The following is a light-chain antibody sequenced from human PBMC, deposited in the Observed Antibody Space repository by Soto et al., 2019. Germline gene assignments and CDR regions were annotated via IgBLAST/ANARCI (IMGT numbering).Light chain of an antibody. V-gene: IGKV2-30*01. J-gene: IGKJ5*01. CDR3: MQGTHWPPIT. Sequence: DVVLTQSPLSLPVTLGQPASISCRSTQSLVYSDGNIYLNWFQQRPGQSPRRLIYKVSNQDSGVQDRFSGSGSGSDFTLKISRVEAEDVGVYYCMQGTHWPPITFGQGTRLEIK. CDR2: KVS. CDR1: QSLVYSDGNIY.